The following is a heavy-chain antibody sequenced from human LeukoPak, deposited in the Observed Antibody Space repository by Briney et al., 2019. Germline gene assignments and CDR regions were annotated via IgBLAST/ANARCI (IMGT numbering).Heavy chain of an antibody. CDR1: GYTFTGYY. CDR2: ISAYNGNT. V-gene: IGHV1-18*04. J-gene: IGHJ4*02. D-gene: IGHD3-10*01. CDR3: ARAGVLLWFGESGGDY. Sequence: ASVTVSCTASGYTFTGYYMHWVRQAPGQGLEWMGWISAYNGNTNYAQKLQGRVTMTTDTSTSTAYMELRSLRSDDTAVYYCARAGVLLWFGESGGDYWGQGTLVTVSS.